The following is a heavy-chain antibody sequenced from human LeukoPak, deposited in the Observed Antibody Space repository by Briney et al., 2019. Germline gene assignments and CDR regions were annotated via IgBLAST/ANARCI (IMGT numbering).Heavy chain of an antibody. V-gene: IGHV3-74*01. J-gene: IGHJ6*02. Sequence: PGGSLRLSCVASGFTFSSYWMHWVRQDPRKGLVWVSRISGDGRNINYADSVRGRFTISRDNAKNSLYLQMNSLRAEDTALYYCAKDMPRPSVNRFGELAPMGGGYYYGMDVWGQGTTVTVSS. CDR3: AKDMPRPSVNRFGELAPMGGGYYYGMDV. CDR2: ISGDGRNI. D-gene: IGHD3-10*01. CDR1: GFTFSSYW.